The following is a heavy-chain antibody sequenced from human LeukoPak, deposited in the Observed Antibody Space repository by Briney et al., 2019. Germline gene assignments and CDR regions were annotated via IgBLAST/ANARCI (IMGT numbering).Heavy chain of an antibody. D-gene: IGHD3-22*01. J-gene: IGHJ4*02. Sequence: GESQQISCKGSGYSFTSYWIGWVRQLPGKGLEWMGIIYPGDSDTRYSPSFQGQVTISADKSISTAYLQWSSLKASDTAMYYCARRYYYDPEYYFDYWGQGTLVTVSS. CDR3: ARRYYYDPEYYFDY. CDR2: IYPGDSDT. V-gene: IGHV5-51*01. CDR1: GYSFTSYW.